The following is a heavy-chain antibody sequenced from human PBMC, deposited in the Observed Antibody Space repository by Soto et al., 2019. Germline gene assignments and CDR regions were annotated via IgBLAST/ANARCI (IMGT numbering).Heavy chain of an antibody. CDR1: GYTFTNYA. CDR3: ARGHLAVVPVASWYYYMDV. Sequence: QVQLVQSGAEVEKPGASVKVSCKASGYTFTNYAVHWVRQAPGQRLEWMGWINAGNGNTRYSQKFQDRVTITRDTTARTAYMELRSLRSEDTAVYYCARGHLAVVPVASWYYYMDVWGKGTTVTVSS. CDR2: INAGNGNT. V-gene: IGHV1-3*01. D-gene: IGHD2-2*01. J-gene: IGHJ6*03.